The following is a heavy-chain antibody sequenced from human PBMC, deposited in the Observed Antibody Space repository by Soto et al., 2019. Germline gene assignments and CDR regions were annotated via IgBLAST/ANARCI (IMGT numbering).Heavy chain of an antibody. J-gene: IGHJ4*03. V-gene: IGHV3-7*03. CDR1: GFSFSRYW. D-gene: IGHD3-10*01. CDR2: IKQDGSEE. Sequence: EVQLVESGGGLVQPGGSPRLSCAVSGFSFSRYWMTWVRQAPGKGLEWVANIKQDGSEEHYMDSVRGRFTISRDNSKNSLFLQMNSLRAEDTAVYYCATDITPHDYLSGYLDYWGQGALVTVSS. CDR3: ATDITPHDYLSGYLDY.